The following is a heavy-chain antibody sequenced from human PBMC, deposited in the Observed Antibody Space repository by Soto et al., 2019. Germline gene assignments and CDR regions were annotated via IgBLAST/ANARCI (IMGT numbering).Heavy chain of an antibody. CDR2: IYYSGST. J-gene: IGHJ4*02. V-gene: IGHV4-59*08. D-gene: IGHD5-12*01. CDR1: GGSISSYY. Sequence: SETLSLTCTVSGGSISSYYWSWIRQPPGKGLEWIGYIYYSGSTNYNPSLKSRVTISVDTSKNQFSLKLSSVTAADTAVYYCARGVLEMATLYYFDYWGQGTLVTVSS. CDR3: ARGVLEMATLYYFDY.